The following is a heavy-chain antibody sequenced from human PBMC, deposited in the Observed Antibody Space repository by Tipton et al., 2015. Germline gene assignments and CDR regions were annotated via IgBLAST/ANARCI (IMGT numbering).Heavy chain of an antibody. D-gene: IGHD3-9*01. V-gene: IGHV5-51*01. CDR3: ARRLPYFEWSKVYYFDY. CDR1: GYSFTSFV. Sequence: QLVQSGAEVKKPGESLKISCKASGYSFTSFVIGWVRQMPGKGLEWVGIIHPSDSETKYSPSFEGLVTISADKSTSTAYLQWSSLKASDTAVYYCARRLPYFEWSKVYYFDYWGQGSPVTVSP. CDR2: IHPSDSET. J-gene: IGHJ4*02.